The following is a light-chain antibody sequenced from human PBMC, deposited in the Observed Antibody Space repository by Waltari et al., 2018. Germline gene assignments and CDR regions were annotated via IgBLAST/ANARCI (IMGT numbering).Light chain of an antibody. Sequence: YVLTQPPSVSVAPGQTARITCGGHNIGDQRVHWYQQKSGQAPQLVVYEGDDRPSGIPERVSGSNSGKTATLTSSRVEVADEADFYCQVWDSDGDRVVFGGGTKLTVL. V-gene: IGLV3-21*02. CDR3: QVWDSDGDRVV. CDR1: NIGDQR. J-gene: IGLJ2*01. CDR2: EGD.